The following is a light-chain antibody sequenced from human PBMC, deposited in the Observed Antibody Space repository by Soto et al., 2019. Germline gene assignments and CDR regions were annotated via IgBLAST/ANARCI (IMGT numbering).Light chain of an antibody. CDR1: QTISSY. CDR2: AAS. CDR3: QQSYSTPYT. V-gene: IGKV1-39*01. J-gene: IGKJ2*01. Sequence: DIQMTQSPSSLSASVGDRVTITCRASQTISSYLNWYQQKPGKAPKLLIYAASSLQSGVSSRFSGSGSGTDSTLTISSLQPEDFGTYYCQQSYSTPYTFGQGTKLEIK.